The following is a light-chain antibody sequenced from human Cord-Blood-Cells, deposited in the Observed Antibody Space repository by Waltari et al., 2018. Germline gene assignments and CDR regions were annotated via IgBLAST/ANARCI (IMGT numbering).Light chain of an antibody. Sequence: QSALTHPASVSGSPGQSITIPCTGTSSDVGSYNIVSRYQQHPGTAPKLLICEGSKRPSAVSNRFSGSKSGNTASLTISGLQAEDEADYYCCSYAGSSTYWVFGGGTKRTVL. CDR1: SSDVGSYNI. J-gene: IGLJ3*02. CDR3: CSYAGSSTYWV. V-gene: IGLV2-23*01. CDR2: EGS.